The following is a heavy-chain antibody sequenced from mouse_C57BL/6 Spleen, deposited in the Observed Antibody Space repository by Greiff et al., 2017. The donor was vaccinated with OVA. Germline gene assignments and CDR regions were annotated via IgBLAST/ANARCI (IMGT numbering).Heavy chain of an antibody. CDR2: IHPNSGST. CDR1: GYTFTSYW. V-gene: IGHV1-64*01. D-gene: IGHD2-4*01. CDR3: ARARDYDGAMDY. J-gene: IGHJ4*01. Sequence: VQLQQPGAELVKPGASVKLSCKASGYTFTSYWMHWVKQRPGQGLEWIGMIHPNSGSTNYNEKFKSKATLTVDKSSSTAYMQLSSLTSEDSAVYYCARARDYDGAMDYWGQGTSVTVSS.